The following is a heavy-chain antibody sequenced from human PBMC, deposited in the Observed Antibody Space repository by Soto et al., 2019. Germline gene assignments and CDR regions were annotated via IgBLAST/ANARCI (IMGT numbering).Heavy chain of an antibody. V-gene: IGHV3-23*01. CDR2: ICYSGGST. J-gene: IGHJ5*02. CDR1: GFMFSNHG. Sequence: PGGSLRLSCAASGFMFSNHGMHWVRQAPGKGLEWVSVICYSGGSTFYADSVKGRFTISRDNSKNTLYLQMNSLRAEDTAVYYCASFPGRPSGGSHAWGQGTLVTVSS. D-gene: IGHD2-15*01. CDR3: ASFPGRPSGGSHA.